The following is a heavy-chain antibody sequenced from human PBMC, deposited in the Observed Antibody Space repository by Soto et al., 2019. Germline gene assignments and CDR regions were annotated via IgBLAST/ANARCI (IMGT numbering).Heavy chain of an antibody. V-gene: IGHV4-31*03. Sequence: QVQLQESGPGLVKPSQTLSLICTVSGGSINSGGYYWNWIRQHPGKGLAWIGYIFYSGSTYSTPFLRCRVTIPADTSENQFSLNLSSVTAADTAVYFCARGYRQSGYSRSWVFDFWGQGTRVYVSS. CDR3: ARGYRQSGYSRSWVFDF. J-gene: IGHJ4*02. CDR1: GGSINSGGYY. CDR2: IFYSGST. D-gene: IGHD6-13*01.